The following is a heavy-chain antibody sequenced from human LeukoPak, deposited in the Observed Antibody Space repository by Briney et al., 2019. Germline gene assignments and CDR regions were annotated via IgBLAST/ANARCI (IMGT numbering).Heavy chain of an antibody. J-gene: IGHJ6*02. CDR2: ISAYSGNT. CDR3: ARDLVPATIWRGMDV. Sequence: ASVKVSCKASGYTFTCYGINWVRQAPGQRLEWMGWISAYSGNTKSAQKLQGRVTMTTDTSTNTAYMELRSLRSDDTAVYYCARDLVPATIWRGMDVWGQGTTVTVSS. V-gene: IGHV1-18*01. D-gene: IGHD2-2*02. CDR1: GYTFTCYG.